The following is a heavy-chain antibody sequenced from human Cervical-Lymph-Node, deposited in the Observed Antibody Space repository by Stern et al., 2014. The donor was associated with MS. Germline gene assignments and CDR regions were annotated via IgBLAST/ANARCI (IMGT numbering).Heavy chain of an antibody. CDR3: ARNQDFWSGPLDY. CDR1: GYTFTKYA. CDR2: ISTNTEHP. V-gene: IGHV7-4-1*02. D-gene: IGHD3-3*01. J-gene: IGHJ4*02. Sequence: VQLVQSGSELRKPGASVKVSCKASGYTFTKYALNWVRQAPGQGLEWMGWISTNTEHPTYAQGFTGRFGLSMDTTVTPTNLMITGLKAEDTAVYYCARNQDFWSGPLDYWGQGTLVTVSS.